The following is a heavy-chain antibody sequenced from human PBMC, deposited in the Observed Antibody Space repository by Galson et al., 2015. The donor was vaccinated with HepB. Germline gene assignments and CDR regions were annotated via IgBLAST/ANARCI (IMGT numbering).Heavy chain of an antibody. Sequence: SLRLSCAASGFPFSSYAVTWVRQAPGKGLEWVSTFADATYYADSGKGRFTISRDNSKNMLYLQMNSMGADDTAVYYCAKDSSSNYPHYFDRWGQGTLVTASS. J-gene: IGHJ4*02. D-gene: IGHD2-2*01. V-gene: IGHV3-23*01. CDR2: FADAT. CDR1: GFPFSSYA. CDR3: AKDSSSNYPHYFDR.